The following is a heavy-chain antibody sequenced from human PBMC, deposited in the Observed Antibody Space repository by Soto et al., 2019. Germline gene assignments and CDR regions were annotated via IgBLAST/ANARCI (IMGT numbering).Heavy chain of an antibody. CDR2: IRNQANGYAT. D-gene: IGHD2-8*01. Sequence: GGSLRLSCAASGFTFNIAAIHWVRQASGKGLEWVGLIRNQANGYATAYAASVKGRITVSRDDSKNVAFLEINSLKTEDTAVYYGARQGVPLELDIWDQETLVTVSS. J-gene: IGHJ4*01. CDR1: GFTFNIAA. CDR3: ARQGVPLELDI. V-gene: IGHV3-73*01.